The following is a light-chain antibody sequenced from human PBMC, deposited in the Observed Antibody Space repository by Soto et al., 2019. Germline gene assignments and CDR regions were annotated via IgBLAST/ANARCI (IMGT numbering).Light chain of an antibody. Sequence: QSALTQPASVSGSPGQSITISCTRTSNDIGTYNYVSWYQHHPGKAPKLLIYEVSNRPSGVSNRFSGSKSGNTASLTISGLQAEDEADYHCTSFTTSTTVVFGGGTKVTVL. CDR1: SNDIGTYNY. J-gene: IGLJ2*01. CDR3: TSFTTSTTVV. V-gene: IGLV2-14*01. CDR2: EVS.